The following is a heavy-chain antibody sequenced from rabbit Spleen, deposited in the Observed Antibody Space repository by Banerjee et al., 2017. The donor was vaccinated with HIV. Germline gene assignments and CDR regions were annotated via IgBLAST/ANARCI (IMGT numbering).Heavy chain of an antibody. D-gene: IGHD2-1*01. CDR2: IAGSSSGFT. V-gene: IGHV1S40*01. CDR1: GFSFSSNDY. Sequence: QSLEESGGDLVKPGASLTLTCTASGFSFSSNDYMCWVRQAPGKGLEWISCIAGSSSGFTYSATWAKGRFTCSKTSSTTVTLQMPSLTVADTATYFCARSTYGYDDYGDLYYAAMDLWGPGTLVTVS. J-gene: IGHJ6*01. CDR3: ARSTYGYDDYGDLYYAAMDL.